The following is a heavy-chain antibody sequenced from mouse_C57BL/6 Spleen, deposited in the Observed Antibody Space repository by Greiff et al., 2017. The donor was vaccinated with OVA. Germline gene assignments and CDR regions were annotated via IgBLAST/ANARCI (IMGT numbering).Heavy chain of an antibody. J-gene: IGHJ1*03. Sequence: VQLQQPGAELVKPGASVKLSCKASGYTFTSYWMHWVKQRPGQGLEWIGMIHPNSGSPNYNEKFKSKATLTVGKSSSTAYMQLSIRTSEDSAGYYCAKTNCDVWYFDVWGTGTSVTVSS. CDR3: AKTNCDVWYFDV. CDR1: GYTFTSYW. V-gene: IGHV1-64*01. D-gene: IGHD4-1*01. CDR2: IHPNSGSP.